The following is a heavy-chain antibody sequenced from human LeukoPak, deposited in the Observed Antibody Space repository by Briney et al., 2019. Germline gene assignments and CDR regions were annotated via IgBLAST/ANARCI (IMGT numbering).Heavy chain of an antibody. D-gene: IGHD1-20*01. J-gene: IGHJ6*03. CDR2: IYYSGST. Sequence: SETLSLTCTVSGGSISSSNYYWGWIRQPPGKGLEWIGSIYYSGSTYYNPSLKSRVTISVGTSKNQFSLKLSSVTAADTAVYYCARKGGYNWKGYYYYMDVWGKGTTVTVSS. V-gene: IGHV4-39*01. CDR1: GGSISSSNYY. CDR3: ARKGGYNWKGYYYYMDV.